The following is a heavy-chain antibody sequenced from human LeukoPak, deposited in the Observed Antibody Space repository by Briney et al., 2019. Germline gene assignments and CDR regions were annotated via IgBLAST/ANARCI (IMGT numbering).Heavy chain of an antibody. CDR3: ARDGGFGFLAAFDI. D-gene: IGHD3-10*01. V-gene: IGHV3-48*02. Sequence: GGSLRLSCAASGFTFSSYSMNWVRQAPGKGLEWISYISGSGSVSYYEDSVRGRFTISRDNAKNSLYLQMNSLRDEDTALYYCARDGGFGFLAAFDIWGQGTMVTVSS. J-gene: IGHJ3*02. CDR2: ISGSGSVS. CDR1: GFTFSSYS.